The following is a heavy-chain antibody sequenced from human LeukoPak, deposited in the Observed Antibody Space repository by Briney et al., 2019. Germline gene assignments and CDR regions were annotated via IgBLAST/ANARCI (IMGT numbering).Heavy chain of an antibody. CDR3: AKESVYFYNMDV. CDR1: GFTFSSYA. V-gene: IGHV3-23*01. CDR2: VRGSGGST. J-gene: IGHJ6*02. D-gene: IGHD2-8*01. Sequence: PGGSLRLSCAASGFTFSSYAMSWVRQAPGKGLEWVSSVRGSGGSTYYADSVKGRFAISRDNSKNTLYLQINSLRAEDTAIYYCAKESVYFYNMDVWGQGTTVTVSS.